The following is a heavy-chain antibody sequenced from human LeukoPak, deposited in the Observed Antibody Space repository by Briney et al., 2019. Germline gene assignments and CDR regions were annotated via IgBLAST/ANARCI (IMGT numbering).Heavy chain of an antibody. V-gene: IGHV3-21*01. CDR3: ARDRRWFGELFRKGGFDY. D-gene: IGHD3-10*01. CDR1: GFTFSSYS. Sequence: PGGSLRLSCAASGFTFSSYSMNWVRQAPGKGLEWVSSISSSSYIYYADSVKGRFTISRDNAKNSLYLQMNSLRAEDTAVYYCARDRRWFGELFRKGGFDYWGQGTLVTVSS. CDR2: ISSSSYI. J-gene: IGHJ4*02.